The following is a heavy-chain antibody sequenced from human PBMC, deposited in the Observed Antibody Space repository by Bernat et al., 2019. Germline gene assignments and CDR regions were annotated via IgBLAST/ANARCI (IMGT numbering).Heavy chain of an antibody. D-gene: IGHD3-22*01. V-gene: IGHV3-74*01. J-gene: IGHJ4*02. CDR2: INSDGSST. CDR3: ARGGSYYDSSGYYSTPDY. CDR1: GFTFSSYW. Sequence: EVQLVESGGGLVQPGGSLRLSCAASGFTFSSYWMHWVRQAPGKGLVWVSRINSDGSSTSYADSVKGRLTISRDNAKNTLYLQMNSLRAEDTAVYYCARGGSYYDSSGYYSTPDYWGQGTLVTVSS.